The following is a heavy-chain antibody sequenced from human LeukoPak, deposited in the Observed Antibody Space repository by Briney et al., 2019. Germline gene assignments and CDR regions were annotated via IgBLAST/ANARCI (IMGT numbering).Heavy chain of an antibody. D-gene: IGHD6-13*01. CDR1: GGSITSYY. CDR3: ACGIAAAGWLYFDY. CDR2: NSSGTT. J-gene: IGHJ4*02. V-gene: IGHV4-4*07. Sequence: SETLSLTCTVSGGSITSYYWSWLRQPAGKGLEWIGRNSSGTTNYNPSLKSRVTMPIDTSKTQISLKLSSVTAADTAVYFCACGIAAAGWLYFDYWGQGSLVTVSS.